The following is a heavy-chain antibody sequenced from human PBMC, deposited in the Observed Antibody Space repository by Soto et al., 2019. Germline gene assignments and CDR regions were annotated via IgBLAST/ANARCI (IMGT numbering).Heavy chain of an antibody. CDR2: IYHSGST. J-gene: IGHJ1*01. V-gene: IGHV4-61*01. Sequence: SETLSLTCTVSGGSVSSGSDYWSWIRQPPGKGLEWIAYIYHSGSTNYNPSLKSRVTISVDTSKNQFSLNLRSVTAADTAVYYCAKHGYYEYFQYWRQGTLVTVSS. D-gene: IGHD5-18*01. CDR1: GGSVSSGSDY. CDR3: AKHGYYEYFQY.